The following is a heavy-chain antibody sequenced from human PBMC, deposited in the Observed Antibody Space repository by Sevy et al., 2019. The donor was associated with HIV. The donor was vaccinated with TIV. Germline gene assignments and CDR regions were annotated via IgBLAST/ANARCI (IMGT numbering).Heavy chain of an antibody. CDR1: GFTFSDSY. J-gene: IGHJ4*02. CDR3: ARDGHRRHGGNPYVDFDY. D-gene: IGHD3-16*01. V-gene: IGHV3-11*06. CDR2: ISSSSSYT. Sequence: GGSLRLSCAASGFTFSDSYMSWIRQAPGKGLEWISYISSSSSYTNYADSVKGRFTISRDNAKNSLYLQMNSLRAEDTAVCYCARDGHRRHGGNPYVDFDYWGQGTLVTVSS.